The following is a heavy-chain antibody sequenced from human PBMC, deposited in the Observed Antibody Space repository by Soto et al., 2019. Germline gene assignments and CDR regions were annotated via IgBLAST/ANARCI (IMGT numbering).Heavy chain of an antibody. Sequence: PGGSLRLSCSASGFTFSNYAMHWVRQAPGKGLEYVSGIVNNGGSTYYADSVKGRFTISRDNSKYTLYLQMSSLRAEDTAIYYCVRSGSSSPYYYFGLDVWGQGTTVTVSS. D-gene: IGHD2-2*01. J-gene: IGHJ6*02. CDR1: GFTFSNYA. CDR3: VRSGSSSPYYYFGLDV. V-gene: IGHV3-64D*06. CDR2: IVNNGGST.